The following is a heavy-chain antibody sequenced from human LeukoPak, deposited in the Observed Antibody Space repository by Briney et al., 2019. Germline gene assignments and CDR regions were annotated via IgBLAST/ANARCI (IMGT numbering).Heavy chain of an antibody. J-gene: IGHJ6*03. D-gene: IGHD3-3*01. V-gene: IGHV3-21*01. CDR1: RFTFSSYS. CDR2: ISSSSSYI. CDR3: ARAFSSFWSDYYYYYYYMDV. Sequence: GGSLRLSCAASRFTFSSYSRNWVRQAPGKGLEWVSSISSSSSYIYYADSVKGRFTISRDSAKNSLYLQMNSLRAEDTAVYYCARAFSSFWSDYYYYYYYMDVWGKGTTVTVSS.